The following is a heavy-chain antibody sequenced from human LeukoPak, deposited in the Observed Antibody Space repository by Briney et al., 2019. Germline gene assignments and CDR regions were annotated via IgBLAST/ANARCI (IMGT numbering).Heavy chain of an antibody. Sequence: PGGSLRLSCAAPGFTFTHFGMHWVRQAPGRGLEWVAFINYDGSDKYYTDSVKGRFTISRDNSKNTLYLQMNSMRTEDTAVYYCARDGPAPSMTTVTSNYWGQGTLVTVSS. J-gene: IGHJ4*02. CDR1: GFTFTHFG. CDR2: INYDGSDK. CDR3: ARDGPAPSMTTVTSNY. D-gene: IGHD4-17*01. V-gene: IGHV3-30*02.